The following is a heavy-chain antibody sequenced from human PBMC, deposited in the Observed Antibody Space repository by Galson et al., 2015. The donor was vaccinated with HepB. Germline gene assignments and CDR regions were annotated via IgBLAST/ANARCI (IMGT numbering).Heavy chain of an antibody. Sequence: SLRLSCAAAGFTFRNYAMSWVRQAPGKGLEWVGRIKSKTDGGTTDYAAPVKGRFTISRDDSKNTLYLQMNSLKTEDTAVYYCTTDIVVRRGPLRHSSGYFNWGQGTLVTVSS. CDR2: IKSKTDGGTT. CDR1: GFTFRNYA. D-gene: IGHD3-22*01. J-gene: IGHJ4*02. CDR3: TTDIVVRRGPLRHSSGYFN. V-gene: IGHV3-15*01.